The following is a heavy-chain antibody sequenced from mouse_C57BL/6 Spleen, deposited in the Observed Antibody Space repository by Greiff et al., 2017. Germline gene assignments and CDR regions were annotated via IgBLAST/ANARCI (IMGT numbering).Heavy chain of an antibody. CDR1: GYSITSGYY. J-gene: IGHJ4*01. CDR3: ARENYYYAMDY. D-gene: IGHD1-1*01. V-gene: IGHV3-6*01. CDR2: ISYDGSN. Sequence: EVKLEESGPGLVKPSQSLSLTCSVTGYSITSGYYWNWIRQFPGNKLEWMGYISYDGSNNYNPSLKNRISITRDTSKHQFFLKLNSVTTEDTATYYCARENYYYAMDYWGQGTSVTVSS.